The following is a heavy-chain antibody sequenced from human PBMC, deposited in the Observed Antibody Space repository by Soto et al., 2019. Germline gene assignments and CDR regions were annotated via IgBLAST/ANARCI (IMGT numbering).Heavy chain of an antibody. J-gene: IGHJ4*02. CDR1: GFIFSNFW. CDR2: IKQGGSER. Sequence: EVQLVESGGGLVQPGGSLRLSCAASGFIFSNFWMNWVRQAPGKGLQWVANIKQGGSERYSMDSVRGRFTISRDDAKNSLYLQMNRLRAEDTAVYYCARAAYCGGDCNFDYWGQGILVTVSS. CDR3: ARAAYCGGDCNFDY. V-gene: IGHV3-7*04. D-gene: IGHD2-21*02.